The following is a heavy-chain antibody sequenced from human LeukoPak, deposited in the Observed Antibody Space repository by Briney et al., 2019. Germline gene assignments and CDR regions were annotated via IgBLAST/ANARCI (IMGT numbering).Heavy chain of an antibody. Sequence: SETLSLTCTVSGGSIRTDDHYWGWIRQPPGKELEWLGRISYSGSTYNNPSLKSRVTISVDTSKNQFSLNLRSVTAADTAVYYCARQSSRGYSYDRYAFDIWGQGTMVTVSS. V-gene: IGHV4-39*01. CDR1: GGSIRTDDHY. J-gene: IGHJ3*02. D-gene: IGHD5-18*01. CDR3: ARQSSRGYSYDRYAFDI. CDR2: ISYSGST.